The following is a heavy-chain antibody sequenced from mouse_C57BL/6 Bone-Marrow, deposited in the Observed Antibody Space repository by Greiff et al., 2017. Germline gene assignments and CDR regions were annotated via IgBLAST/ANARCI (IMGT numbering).Heavy chain of an antibody. Sequence: VQLQQPGAELVKPGASVKVSCKASGYTFTSYWMHWVKQTPGQGLEWIGRIHPSDSDTTYNQKFKGKATLTVDKSSSTAYMQLSSLTSEDSAVYAGAIKGSTGVAYLDYWGQGTTLTVSS. CDR2: IHPSDSDT. J-gene: IGHJ2*01. D-gene: IGHD1-1*01. CDR3: AIKGSTGVAYLDY. CDR1: GYTFTSYW. V-gene: IGHV1-74*01.